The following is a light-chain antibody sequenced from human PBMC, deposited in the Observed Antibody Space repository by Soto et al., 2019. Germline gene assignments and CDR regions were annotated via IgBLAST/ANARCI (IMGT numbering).Light chain of an antibody. V-gene: IGKV3-20*01. CDR3: QQYGSSPLLT. J-gene: IGKJ5*01. CDR1: QSVSSSY. Sequence: ETVLTQSPGTLSLSPGERATLSCRASQSVSSSYLAWYQQKPGQAPRHLIYGASNRATGIPDRFSGSGSGTDFTLTISRLEPEDFAVYYCQQYGSSPLLTFGQGTRLEIK. CDR2: GAS.